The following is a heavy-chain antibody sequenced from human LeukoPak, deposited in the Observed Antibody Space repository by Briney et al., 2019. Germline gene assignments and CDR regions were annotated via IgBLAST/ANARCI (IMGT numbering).Heavy chain of an antibody. D-gene: IGHD3-10*01. Sequence: GGSLRLSCAASGFTFSSHTMNWVRQAPVEGLEWVSSISGSSNYIYYADSVKGRFTISRDNAKNSLYLQMNSLRVEDTAVYYCARDYGPTDYWGQGTLVTVSS. CDR2: ISGSSNYI. CDR3: ARDYGPTDY. CDR1: GFTFSSHT. J-gene: IGHJ4*02. V-gene: IGHV3-21*01.